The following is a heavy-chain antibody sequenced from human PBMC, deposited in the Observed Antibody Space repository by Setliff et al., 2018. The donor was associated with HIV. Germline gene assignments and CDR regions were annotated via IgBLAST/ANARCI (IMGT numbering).Heavy chain of an antibody. V-gene: IGHV4-39*03. D-gene: IGHD1-1*01. CDR2: IHHSGTA. CDR3: TPFLATGTSNFEY. J-gene: IGHJ4*02. CDR1: GGSISSSSYY. Sequence: SETLSLTCTVSGGSISSSSYYWGWIRQPPGKGLEWIGSIHHSGTAYDNPSLKSRVTISVDPSKNQILLRLSSVTAADTAVYYCTPFLATGTSNFEYWGQGTLVTVSS.